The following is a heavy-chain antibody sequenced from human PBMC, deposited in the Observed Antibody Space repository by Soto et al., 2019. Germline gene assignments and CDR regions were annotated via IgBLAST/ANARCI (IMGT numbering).Heavy chain of an antibody. Sequence: PGGSLRLSCAASGFTFSTYSVNWVRQAPGKGLEWVSYISSSSSSIYYADSVKGRFTISRDNAQNSLYLQMNSLRAEDTAVYYCARVTPSYGNDNWGQGTLVTVSS. J-gene: IGHJ4*02. CDR2: ISSSSSSI. CDR3: ARVTPSYGNDN. D-gene: IGHD1-1*01. CDR1: GFTFSTYS. V-gene: IGHV3-48*01.